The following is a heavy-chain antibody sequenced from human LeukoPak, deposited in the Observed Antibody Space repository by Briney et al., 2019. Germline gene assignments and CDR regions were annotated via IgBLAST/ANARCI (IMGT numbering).Heavy chain of an antibody. Sequence: GGSLRLSCAASGFTFSSYAMHWVCQAPGKGLEWVALIWFDGNNKYFADSVKGRFTISRDNSKNTMYLQMNSLRAEDTAVYYCAKDLRYSLGAFDIWGQGTMVTVSS. CDR1: GFTFSSYA. V-gene: IGHV3-33*06. J-gene: IGHJ3*02. D-gene: IGHD5-12*01. CDR2: IWFDGNNK. CDR3: AKDLRYSLGAFDI.